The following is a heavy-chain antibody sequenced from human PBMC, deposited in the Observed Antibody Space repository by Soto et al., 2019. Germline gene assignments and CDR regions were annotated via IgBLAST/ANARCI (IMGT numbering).Heavy chain of an antibody. Sequence: GASVKVSCKASGYTFTSYAMHWVRQAPGQRLEWMGWINAGNGNTKYSQKFQGRVTITRDTSASTAYMELSSLRSEDTAVYYCARDPSGFGPIRGSGYWVSYYGMDVWGQGTTVTFSS. J-gene: IGHJ6*02. CDR1: GYTFTSYA. CDR2: INAGNGNT. CDR3: ARDPSGFGPIRGSGYWVSYYGMDV. D-gene: IGHD3-3*01. V-gene: IGHV1-3*01.